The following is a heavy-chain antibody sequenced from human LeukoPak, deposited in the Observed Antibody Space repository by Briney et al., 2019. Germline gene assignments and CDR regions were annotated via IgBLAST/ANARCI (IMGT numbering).Heavy chain of an antibody. CDR3: ARALYYYGSGSYGAFDAFDI. CDR2: INHSGST. J-gene: IGHJ3*02. V-gene: IGHV4-34*01. Sequence: SETLSLTCAVYGGSFSGYYWSWIRQPPGKGLEWIGEINHSGSTNYNPSLKSRVTIPVDTSKNQFSLKLSSVTAADTAVYYCARALYYYGSGSYGAFDAFDIWGQGTMVTVSS. CDR1: GGSFSGYY. D-gene: IGHD3-10*01.